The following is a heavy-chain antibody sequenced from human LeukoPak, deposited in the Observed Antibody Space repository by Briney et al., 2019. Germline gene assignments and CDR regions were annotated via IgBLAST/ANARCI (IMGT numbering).Heavy chain of an antibody. CDR3: ARALSEVDYYDSSGLWGFDY. J-gene: IGHJ4*02. CDR2: IYYSGST. Sequence: SETLSLTCTVSGGSISSGDYYWSWIRQPPGKGLEWIGYIYYSGSTYYNPSLKSRVTISVDTSKNQSSLKLSSVTAADTAVYYCARALSEVDYYDSSGLWGFDYWGQGTLVTVSS. V-gene: IGHV4-30-4*01. D-gene: IGHD3-22*01. CDR1: GGSISSGDYY.